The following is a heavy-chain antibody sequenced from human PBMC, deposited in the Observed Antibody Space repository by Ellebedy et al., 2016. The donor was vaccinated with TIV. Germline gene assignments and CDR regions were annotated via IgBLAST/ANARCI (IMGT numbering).Heavy chain of an antibody. D-gene: IGHD1-26*01. CDR2: IKQDGSEK. CDR3: ARGGGSYPGSYFDY. Sequence: GESLKISXAASGFTFSSYWMSWVRQAPGKGLEWVANIKQDGSEKYYVDSVKGRFTISRDNAKNSLYLQMNSLRAEDTAVYYCARGGGSYPGSYFDYWGQGTLVTVSS. J-gene: IGHJ4*02. CDR1: GFTFSSYW. V-gene: IGHV3-7*01.